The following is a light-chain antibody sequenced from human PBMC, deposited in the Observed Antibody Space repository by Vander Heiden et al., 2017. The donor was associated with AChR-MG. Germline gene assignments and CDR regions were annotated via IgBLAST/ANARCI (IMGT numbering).Light chain of an antibody. Sequence: EIAMTQSPATLSVSPGERATLTCRASQSVSSNLAWYQQKPGQAPRLLIYGASTRATGIPARFSGSGSGTEFTLTISSLQSEDFAVYYFQQSGASTFGPGTKVDIK. V-gene: IGKV3-15*01. CDR3: QQSGAST. CDR2: GAS. CDR1: QSVSSN. J-gene: IGKJ3*01.